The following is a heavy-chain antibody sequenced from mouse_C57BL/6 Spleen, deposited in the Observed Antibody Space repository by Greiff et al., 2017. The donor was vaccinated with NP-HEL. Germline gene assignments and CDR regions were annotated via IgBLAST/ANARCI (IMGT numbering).Heavy chain of an antibody. Sequence: QVQLQQPGAELVRPGSSVKLSCKASGYTFTSYWMDWVKQRPGQGLEWIGNIYPSDSETHYNQKFKDKATLTVDKSSSTAYMQLSSLTSEDSAVYYCARASSYYYGSSDDYWGQGTTLTVSS. CDR2: IYPSDSET. CDR1: GYTFTSYW. V-gene: IGHV1-61*01. D-gene: IGHD1-1*01. J-gene: IGHJ2*01. CDR3: ARASSYYYGSSDDY.